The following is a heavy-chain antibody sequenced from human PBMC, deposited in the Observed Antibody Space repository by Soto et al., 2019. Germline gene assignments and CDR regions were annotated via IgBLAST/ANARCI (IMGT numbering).Heavy chain of an antibody. CDR1: GYSFTSYW. J-gene: IGHJ4*02. V-gene: IGHV5-51*01. Sequence: PGESLKISCKGSGYSFTSYWIGWVRQMPGKGLEWMGIIYLGDSDTRYSPSFQGQVTISADKSISTAYLPWSSLKASDTAMYYCARQTYCISTSCYTVDSWGQGTLVTVSS. D-gene: IGHD2-2*02. CDR3: ARQTYCISTSCYTVDS. CDR2: IYLGDSDT.